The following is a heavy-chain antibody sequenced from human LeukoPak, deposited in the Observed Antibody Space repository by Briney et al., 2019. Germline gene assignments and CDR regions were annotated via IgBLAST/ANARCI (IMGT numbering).Heavy chain of an antibody. CDR1: GGSISSSSYY. CDR3: ARAYEMAADY. D-gene: IGHD5-24*01. Sequence: SETLSLTCTVSGGSISSSSYYWGWIRQPPGKGLEWIGSIYYSGSTYYNPSLKSRVTISVDTSKNQFSLKLSSVTAAGTAVYYCARAYEMAADYWGQGTLVTVSS. J-gene: IGHJ4*02. CDR2: IYYSGST. V-gene: IGHV4-39*07.